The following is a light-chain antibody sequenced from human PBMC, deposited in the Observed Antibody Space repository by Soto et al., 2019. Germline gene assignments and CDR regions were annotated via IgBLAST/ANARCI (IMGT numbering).Light chain of an antibody. J-gene: IGLJ2*01. CDR3: CSYAGSATYVL. CDR1: SSDVGGYNL. V-gene: IGLV2-23*02. CDR2: EVS. Sequence: QAVVTQPASVSGSPGQSITISCAGTSSDVGGYNLVSWYQQYPGKAPKLIIFEVSQRPSGVSNRFSGSKSGNTASLAISGLQAEDDADYYCCSYAGSATYVLFGGGTQLTVL.